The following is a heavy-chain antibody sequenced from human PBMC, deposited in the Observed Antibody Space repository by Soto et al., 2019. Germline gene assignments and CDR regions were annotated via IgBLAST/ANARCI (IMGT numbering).Heavy chain of an antibody. CDR1: GGTFVNFG. D-gene: IGHD3-3*01. J-gene: IGHJ6*02. Sequence: QVQLVQSGAEVKKPGSSVKVSCKASGGTFVNFGISWVRQAPGQGLEWIGGIVPRFGTANYAQRFQGRVMIVADKSTSTAYMELSSLTSEDTALYYCERDVPITIPGVTYYLEMDVWGQGTTVTVSS. CDR2: IVPRFGTA. V-gene: IGHV1-69*14. CDR3: ERDVPITIPGVTYYLEMDV.